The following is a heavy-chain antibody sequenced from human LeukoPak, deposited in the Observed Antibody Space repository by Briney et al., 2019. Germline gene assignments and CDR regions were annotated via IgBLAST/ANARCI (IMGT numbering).Heavy chain of an antibody. V-gene: IGHV4-39*07. CDR2: IYYSGST. CDR1: GGSISSSSYY. Sequence: SETLSLTCTVSGGSISSSSYYWGWIRQPPGKGLEWIASIYYSGSTYYNPSLKSRVTISVDTSKNQFSLKLSSVTAADTAVYYCARAYEVTAFDYWGQGTLVTVSS. CDR3: ARAYEVTAFDY. D-gene: IGHD2-21*02. J-gene: IGHJ4*02.